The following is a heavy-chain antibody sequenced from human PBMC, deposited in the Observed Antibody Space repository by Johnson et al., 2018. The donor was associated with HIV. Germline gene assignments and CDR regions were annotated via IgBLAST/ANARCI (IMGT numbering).Heavy chain of an antibody. CDR2: ISSSGSTI. CDR3: ARSEVRYFDWSYQRGAFDI. J-gene: IGHJ3*02. Sequence: VQLVESGGGLVQPGGSLRLSCAASGFTFSSYWMSWVRQAPGKGLEWVSYISSSGSTIYYADSVKGRFTISRDNAKNSLYLQMNSLRAEDTAVYYCARSEVRYFDWSYQRGAFDIWGQGTMVTVSS. V-gene: IGHV3-48*04. CDR1: GFTFSSYW. D-gene: IGHD3-9*01.